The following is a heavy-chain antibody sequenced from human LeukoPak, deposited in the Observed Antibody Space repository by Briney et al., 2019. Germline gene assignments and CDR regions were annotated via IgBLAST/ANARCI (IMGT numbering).Heavy chain of an antibody. D-gene: IGHD5-18*01. CDR2: NSASGTT. Sequence: PSETLSLTCSVSGGSISTYLWSWIRQPAGKGLEWIGHNSASGTTNYNASLKSRVTMSADTSKNQFSLRLNSVTAADTAVYYCAREGYNLGTDFWGQGTLVTVSS. CDR3: AREGYNLGTDF. J-gene: IGHJ4*02. V-gene: IGHV4-4*07. CDR1: GGSISTYL.